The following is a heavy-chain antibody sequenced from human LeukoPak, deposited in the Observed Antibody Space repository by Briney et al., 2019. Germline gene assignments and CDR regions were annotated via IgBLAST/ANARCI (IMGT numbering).Heavy chain of an antibody. D-gene: IGHD6-13*01. Sequence: PGGSLRLSCAASGFTFSSYSMNWVRQAPGKGLEWVSSISSSSSYIYYADSVKGRFTISRDNAKNSLYLQMNSLRAEDTAVYYCAKKDGYTNSWSFDYWGQGTLVTVSS. CDR3: AKKDGYTNSWSFDY. CDR2: ISSSSSYI. J-gene: IGHJ4*02. V-gene: IGHV3-21*04. CDR1: GFTFSSYS.